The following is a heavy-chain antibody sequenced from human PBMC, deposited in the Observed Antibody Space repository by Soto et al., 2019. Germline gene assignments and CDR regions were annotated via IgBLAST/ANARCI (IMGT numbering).Heavy chain of an antibody. Sequence: QVQLQESGPGLVKPSQTLSLTCAVSGGSISSGGYYWSWIRQHPGKGLEWIGYIYYIGSTYYNPSLKSRVTISVDTSKNQFFRKLSSVTAADTAVYDCARELRFGDYYGMDVWGQGTTVTVSS. CDR3: ARELRFGDYYGMDV. V-gene: IGHV4-31*11. CDR2: IYYIGST. D-gene: IGHD3-10*01. J-gene: IGHJ6*02. CDR1: GGSISSGGYY.